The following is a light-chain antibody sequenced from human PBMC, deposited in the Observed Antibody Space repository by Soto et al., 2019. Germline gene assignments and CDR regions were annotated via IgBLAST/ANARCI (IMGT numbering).Light chain of an antibody. Sequence: QSVLTQPPSVSGAPGQRVTISCTGTSSNIGTGYDVHWYQHHPGKAPRVIIYGNTNRPSGVPDRFSGSVSGTSASLAITDLQAEDEAEYYCQSFDGSLGLSGVLFGGGIQLTVL. V-gene: IGLV1-40*01. J-gene: IGLJ2*01. CDR1: SSNIGTGYD. CDR2: GNT. CDR3: QSFDGSLGLSGVL.